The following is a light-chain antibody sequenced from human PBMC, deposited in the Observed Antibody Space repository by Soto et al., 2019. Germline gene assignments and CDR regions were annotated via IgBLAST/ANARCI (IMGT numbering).Light chain of an antibody. CDR3: QQYNTWPLT. Sequence: ETVMTQSPATLSVSPGERATLSCRASQSVSSNLAWYQQKPGQAPRLLIYDASTRATGIPARFSGSGSGTEFTLTISSLQSEDFAVYSCQQYNTWPLTFGPGTKVDIK. V-gene: IGKV3-15*01. J-gene: IGKJ3*01. CDR2: DAS. CDR1: QSVSSN.